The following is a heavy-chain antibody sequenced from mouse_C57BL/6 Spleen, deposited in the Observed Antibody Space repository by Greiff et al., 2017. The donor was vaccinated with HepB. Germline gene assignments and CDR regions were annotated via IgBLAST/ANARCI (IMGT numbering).Heavy chain of an antibody. V-gene: IGHV1-66*01. Sequence: VKLQQSGPELVKPGASVKISCKASGYSFTSYYIHWVKQRPGQGLEWIGWIYPGSGNTKYNEKFKGKATLTADTSSSTAYMQLSSLTSEDSAVYYCARYYDYAMDYWGQGTSVTVSS. J-gene: IGHJ4*01. CDR2: IYPGSGNT. D-gene: IGHD1-1*01. CDR3: ARYYDYAMDY. CDR1: GYSFTSYY.